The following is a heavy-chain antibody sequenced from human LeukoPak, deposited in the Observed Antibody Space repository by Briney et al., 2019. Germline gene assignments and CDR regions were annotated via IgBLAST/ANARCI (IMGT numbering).Heavy chain of an antibody. CDR2: ISDDGRNK. CDR3: ARASAVPWFDP. Sequence: GGSLRLSCAASGFSFISYGMHWVRQAPGKGLEWVGVISDDGRNKKYADSVKGRFTISRDNSKDTLYLQMNSLRAEDMAVYYCARASAVPWFDPWGQGTLVTVSS. D-gene: IGHD2-2*01. CDR1: GFSFISYG. J-gene: IGHJ5*02. V-gene: IGHV3-30*03.